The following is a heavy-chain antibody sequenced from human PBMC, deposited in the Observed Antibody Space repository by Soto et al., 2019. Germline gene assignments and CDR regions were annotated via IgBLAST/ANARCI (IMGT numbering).Heavy chain of an antibody. CDR2: INAGNGNT. CDR3: ARVNHVFLPEGWNYDLDAPYYYYGMDV. V-gene: IGHV1-3*01. D-gene: IGHD1-7*01. Sequence: ASVKVSCKASGYTFTSYAMHWVRQAPGQRLEWMGWINAGNGNTKYSQKFQGRVTITRDTSASTAYMELSSLRSEDTAVYYCARVNHVFLPEGWNYDLDAPYYYYGMDVWGQATTVTVSS. CDR1: GYTFTSYA. J-gene: IGHJ6*02.